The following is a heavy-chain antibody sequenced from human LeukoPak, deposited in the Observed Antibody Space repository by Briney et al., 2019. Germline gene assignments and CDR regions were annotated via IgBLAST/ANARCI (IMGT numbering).Heavy chain of an antibody. CDR2: INPNSGGT. Sequence: ASVKVSCKASGYTFTGYYMHWVRQAPGQGLEWMGWINPNSGGTNYAQKFQGRVTMTRDTSISTAYMELSRLRSDDTAVYYCARRGRIGNVIADFDYWGQGTLVSVSS. D-gene: IGHD2/OR15-2a*01. CDR3: ARRGRIGNVIADFDY. J-gene: IGHJ4*02. V-gene: IGHV1-2*02. CDR1: GYTFTGYY.